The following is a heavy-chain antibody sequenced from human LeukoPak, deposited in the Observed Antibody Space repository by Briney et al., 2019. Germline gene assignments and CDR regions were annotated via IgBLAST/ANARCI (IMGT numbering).Heavy chain of an antibody. CDR2: INNSGTT. CDR1: GGSFSGYY. D-gene: IGHD6-25*01. CDR3: ASSRGYTSGLWYYYMDV. J-gene: IGHJ6*03. V-gene: IGHV4-34*01. Sequence: PSETLSLTCAVYGGSFSGYYWSWIRQPPGTGLEWIAEINNSGTTNYNPSLKGRVTISIDTSKNQFSLKLSSATAADTAVYYCASSRGYTSGLWYYYMDVWGKGTTVTVSS.